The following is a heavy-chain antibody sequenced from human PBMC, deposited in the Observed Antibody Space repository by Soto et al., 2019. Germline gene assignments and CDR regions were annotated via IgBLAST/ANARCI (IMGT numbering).Heavy chain of an antibody. V-gene: IGHV3-72*01. D-gene: IGHD3-22*01. CDR2: IRRKVNAYTT. Sequence: EVQLVESGGGLVQPGGSLRLSCAASGFSFSDHYMDWVRQAPGKGLEWVGRIRRKVNAYTTEYAASVRGRFTISRDESMNSLYLQMNSLNTDDTAVYYCARILSDSSSYYFDHWGQGTLVTVSS. CDR3: ARILSDSSSYYFDH. CDR1: GFSFSDHY. J-gene: IGHJ4*02.